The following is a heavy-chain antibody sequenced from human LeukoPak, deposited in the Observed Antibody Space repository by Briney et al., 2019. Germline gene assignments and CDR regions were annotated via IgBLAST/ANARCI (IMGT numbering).Heavy chain of an antibody. Sequence: PGESLRLSCLASGYTFSDHWMSWVRQAPGKRLEWVAHIGRDGIHKGYVDSVEGRFTISRDNARNSVFLEMSNLRAEDSAVYFCAKYLYRAFDYWGQGSPVTVSS. CDR2: IGRDGIHK. CDR1: GYTFSDHW. CDR3: AKYLYRAFDY. D-gene: IGHD1-14*01. V-gene: IGHV3-7*01. J-gene: IGHJ4*02.